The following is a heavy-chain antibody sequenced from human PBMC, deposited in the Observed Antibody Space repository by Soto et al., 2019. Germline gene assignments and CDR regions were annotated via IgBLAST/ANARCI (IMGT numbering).Heavy chain of an antibody. J-gene: IGHJ6*02. Sequence: VGSLRLSCAASGFNVGDYEMNWVRQAPGKGLEWISMITSGGTVFYYADSVRGRFAISRDDTENSLHLQMNSLRVEDTAMYYCARGRSALGVWGQGTTVTVSS. CDR3: ARGRSALGV. D-gene: IGHD3-3*01. V-gene: IGHV3-48*03. CDR1: GFNVGDYE. CDR2: ITSGGTVF.